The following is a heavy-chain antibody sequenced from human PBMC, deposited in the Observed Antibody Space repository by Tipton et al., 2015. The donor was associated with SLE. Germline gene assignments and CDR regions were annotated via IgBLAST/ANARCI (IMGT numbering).Heavy chain of an antibody. Sequence: SLRLSCTASGFTFNNYALNWVRQAPGKGLEWVSGISGSGDSTYSGDSVKGRFTISRDNSKKTLYLQMNSLRAEDTAVYYCSRVGGSSWYWGQGTLVTVSS. CDR1: GFTFNNYA. D-gene: IGHD6-13*01. V-gene: IGHV3-23*01. J-gene: IGHJ4*02. CDR3: SRVGGSSWY. CDR2: ISGSGDST.